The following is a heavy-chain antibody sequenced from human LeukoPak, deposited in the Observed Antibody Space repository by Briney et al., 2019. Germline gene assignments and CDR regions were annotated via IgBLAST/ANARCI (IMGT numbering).Heavy chain of an antibody. Sequence: GGSLRLSCAASGFPFSSSWMHWVRQAPGKGLEWVSRINSDGFSTTYADSVKGRFTISRDNTKNTLYLEINSLSAEDTGTYYCARAEGVTLIDPWGQGTLVIVSA. CDR2: INSDGFST. D-gene: IGHD3-10*01. CDR3: ARAEGVTLIDP. J-gene: IGHJ5*02. V-gene: IGHV3-74*01. CDR1: GFPFSSSW.